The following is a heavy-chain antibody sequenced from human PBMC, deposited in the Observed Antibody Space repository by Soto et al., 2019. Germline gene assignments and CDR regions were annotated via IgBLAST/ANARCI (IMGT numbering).Heavy chain of an antibody. Sequence: QVQLVESGGGVVQPGRSLRLSCAASGFTFSSYGMHWVRQAPGKGLEWVAVISDDGSNKYYADSVKGRLTISRDNSKNTLYLQINSLRAEDTAVYYCAKEVWRGPMDVWGQGTTVAVCS. CDR3: AKEVWRGPMDV. J-gene: IGHJ6*02. V-gene: IGHV3-30*18. CDR1: GFTFSSYG. CDR2: ISDDGSNK. D-gene: IGHD3-3*01.